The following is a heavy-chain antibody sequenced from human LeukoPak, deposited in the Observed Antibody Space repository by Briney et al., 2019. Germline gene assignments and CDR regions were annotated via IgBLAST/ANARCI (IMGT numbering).Heavy chain of an antibody. Sequence: ASVKVSCKASGYTFTRYYMHWVRQAPGQGLEWMGWVTSYNGDTNYAQKFHGRVTMTTDTSTSTAYMELRSLRFDDTAIYYCARAWDILTGRNCFDPWGQGTLVTVSS. V-gene: IGHV1-18*04. J-gene: IGHJ5*02. D-gene: IGHD3-9*01. CDR3: ARAWDILTGRNCFDP. CDR2: VTSYNGDT. CDR1: GYTFTRYY.